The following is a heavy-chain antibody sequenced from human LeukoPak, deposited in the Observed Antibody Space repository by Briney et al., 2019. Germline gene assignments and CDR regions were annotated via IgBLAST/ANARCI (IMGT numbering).Heavy chain of an antibody. D-gene: IGHD5-18*01. J-gene: IGHJ4*02. Sequence: ASVKVSCKASGYILTSYYMHWVRQAPGQGLVWMGMINPKGGSTTYAQNFQGRVTMTRDTSTTTVYMGLNSLRSQDTAVYYCARGLQLWTKGTFDYWGQGTLVTVSS. CDR3: ARGLQLWTKGTFDY. CDR1: GYILTSYY. V-gene: IGHV1-46*01. CDR2: INPKGGST.